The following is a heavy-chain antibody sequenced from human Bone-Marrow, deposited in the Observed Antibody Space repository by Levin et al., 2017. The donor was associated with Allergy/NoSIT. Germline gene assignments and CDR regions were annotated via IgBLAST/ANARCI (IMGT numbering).Heavy chain of an antibody. CDR1: GFTFNNYG. CDR2: ISYDGSNK. J-gene: IGHJ5*02. V-gene: IGHV3-30*03. D-gene: IGHD5-12*01. Sequence: GGSLRLSCAASGFTFNNYGMHWVRQAPGKGLEWVAVISYDGSNKYYVDSVKDRFTISRDQSKNTLYLQMNSLRVEDTAVYYCARGLEYSGLPWGQGTLVTVSS. CDR3: ARGLEYSGLP.